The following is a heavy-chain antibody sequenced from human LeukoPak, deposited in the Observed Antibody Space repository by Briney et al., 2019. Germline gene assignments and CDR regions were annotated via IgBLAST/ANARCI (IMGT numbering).Heavy chain of an antibody. CDR2: IKLDGNEK. J-gene: IGHJ4*02. D-gene: IGHD5-18*01. V-gene: IGHV3-7*01. Sequence: GGSLRLSCAASGFTFSSYWMSWVRQAPGKGLEWVANIKLDGNEKYYVDSVKGRFTISRDNTKNSLYLQMNSLRAEDTAVYYCARERGSYGWVYWGQGTLVTVSS. CDR3: ARERGSYGWVY. CDR1: GFTFSSYW.